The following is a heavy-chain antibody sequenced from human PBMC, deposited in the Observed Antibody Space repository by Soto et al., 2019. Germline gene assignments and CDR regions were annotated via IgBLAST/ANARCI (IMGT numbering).Heavy chain of an antibody. V-gene: IGHV4-59*08. CDR3: ARRYGDGFDI. Sequence: QVQLQESGPGLVKPSETLSLTCTVSGGSISSYYWSWIRQPPGKGLEWIGYIYYSGSTNYNPSLQSRVTISVDTSKNQFSLKLSSVTAADTAVYYCARRYGDGFDIWGQGTMVTVSP. J-gene: IGHJ3*02. CDR2: IYYSGST. D-gene: IGHD1-20*01. CDR1: GGSISSYY.